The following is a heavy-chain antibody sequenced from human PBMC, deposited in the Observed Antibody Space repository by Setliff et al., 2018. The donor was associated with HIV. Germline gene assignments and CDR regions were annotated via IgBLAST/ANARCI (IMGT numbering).Heavy chain of an antibody. CDR2: IYPGDSDP. V-gene: IGHV5-51*01. D-gene: IGHD3-3*01. CDR1: GYSFIRYW. CDR3: ARLTSPYHNFWSGPFDY. J-gene: IGHJ4*02. Sequence: GESLKISCKGSGYSFIRYWIGWVRQMPGKGLEWMGIIYPGDSDPRYSPSFQGQVTISADKSISTAYLQWSSLKASDTAIYYCARLTSPYHNFWSGPFDYWGQGTLVTVSS.